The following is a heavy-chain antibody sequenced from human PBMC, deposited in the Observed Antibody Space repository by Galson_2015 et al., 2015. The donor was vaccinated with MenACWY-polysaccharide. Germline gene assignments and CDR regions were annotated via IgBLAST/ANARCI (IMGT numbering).Heavy chain of an antibody. CDR3: ARDPRRDSAHWGMDG. Sequence: SLILSCAASGFSFSSYRMNWVRQAPGKGLEWVSSISGSSSYIYYADSVKGRFTISRYNAKNSLYLQMNSLRAEDTAVYYCARDPRRDSAHWGMDGWGQGAQVTVSS. CDR1: GFSFSSYR. D-gene: IGHD1-1*01. J-gene: IGHJ6*02. CDR2: ISGSSSYI. V-gene: IGHV3-21*01.